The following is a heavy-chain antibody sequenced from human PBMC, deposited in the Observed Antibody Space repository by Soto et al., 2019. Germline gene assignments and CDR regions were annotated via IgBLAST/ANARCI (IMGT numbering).Heavy chain of an antibody. CDR1: GFTFSSYA. CDR3: TTDRPPYYDILTGPIFDY. Sequence: PGGSLRLSCAASGFTFSSYAMSWVRQAPGKGLEWVSAISGSGGSTYYADSVKGRFTISRDNSKNTLYLQMNSLRAEDTAVYYCTTDRPPYYDILTGPIFDYWGQGTLVTVSS. J-gene: IGHJ4*02. V-gene: IGHV3-23*01. CDR2: ISGSGGST. D-gene: IGHD3-9*01.